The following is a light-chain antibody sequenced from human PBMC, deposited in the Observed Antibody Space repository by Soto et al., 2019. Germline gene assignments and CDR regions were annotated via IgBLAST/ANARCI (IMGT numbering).Light chain of an antibody. CDR2: GGF. CDR1: QTLRNK. V-gene: IGKV3-15*01. CDR3: QQHNAWPLT. Sequence: IVLTQSPGTLSVSPGERVILSCRASQTLRNKLAWYQQKPGQPPRLLIYGGFTRATGIPARFSGSGSGTEFTLTIHSLQSEDFAIYYCQQHNAWPLTFGPGTKLDLK. J-gene: IGKJ3*01.